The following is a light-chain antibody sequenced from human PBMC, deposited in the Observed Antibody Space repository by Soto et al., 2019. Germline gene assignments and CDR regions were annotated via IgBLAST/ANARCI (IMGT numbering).Light chain of an antibody. V-gene: IGKV1-39*01. CDR2: ATS. J-gene: IGKJ4*01. CDR3: QESYDNPAVS. Sequence: DIQMTQSPSSLSASLGDRVTITCRASQNIDNYLNWYQHKPGKAPKLLIYATSTLQSGVPARFSGSGSGTEFTLTISSLQAEDFANYFCQESYDNPAVSFGGGTKVDIK. CDR1: QNIDNY.